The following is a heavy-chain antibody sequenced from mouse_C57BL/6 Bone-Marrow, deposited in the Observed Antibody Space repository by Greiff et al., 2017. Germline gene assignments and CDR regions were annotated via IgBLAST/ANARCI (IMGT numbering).Heavy chain of an antibody. CDR1: GYTFTRYW. CDR3: ARTFY. Sequence: QVQLQQPGAELVKPGASVKLSCKASGYTFTRYWMHWVKQRPGRGLEWIGRIDPKSGGTKYNEKLKGKATLTVDKPSSTAYMQLSSLTSEDSAVYYCARTFYWGQGTTLTVSS. J-gene: IGHJ2*01. V-gene: IGHV1-72*01. CDR2: IDPKSGGT.